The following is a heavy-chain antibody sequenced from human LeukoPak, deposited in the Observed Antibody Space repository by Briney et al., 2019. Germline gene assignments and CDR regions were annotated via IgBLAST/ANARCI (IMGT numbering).Heavy chain of an antibody. D-gene: IGHD6-25*01. Sequence: GGSLRLSCAASGFTFSSYSMNWVRQAPGKGLEWVSSISSSSSYIYYADSVKGRFTISRDNAKNSLYLQMNSLRAEDTAVYYCARGPRGSTAAPFVDPWGQGTLVTVSS. CDR3: ARGPRGSTAAPFVDP. CDR1: GFTFSSYS. J-gene: IGHJ5*02. V-gene: IGHV3-21*01. CDR2: ISSSSSYI.